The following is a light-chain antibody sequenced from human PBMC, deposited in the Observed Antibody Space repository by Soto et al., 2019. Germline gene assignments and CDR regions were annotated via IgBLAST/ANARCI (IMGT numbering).Light chain of an antibody. CDR1: SSDVGSYNY. Sequence: QSALTQPPSASGSPGQSVTISCTGTSSDVGSYNYVSWYQQNPGKAPKLIIYEVSKRPPGVPARFSGSKSCNTASLSVSGLQAEDDGDYYCSSYAGSKSYVFGTGTKVTVL. V-gene: IGLV2-8*01. CDR3: SSYAGSKSYV. J-gene: IGLJ1*01. CDR2: EVS.